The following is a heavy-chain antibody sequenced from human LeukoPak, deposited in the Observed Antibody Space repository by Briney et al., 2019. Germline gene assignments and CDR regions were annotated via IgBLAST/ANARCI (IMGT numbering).Heavy chain of an antibody. CDR2: ISSSSSTI. Sequence: PGGSLRLSCAVSGFTFSSYSMNWVRRAPGKGLEWVSYISSSSSTIYYADSVKGRFTISRDNAKNSLYLQMNSLRAEDTAVYYCARATPYSSSWYYFDYWGQGTLVTVSS. D-gene: IGHD6-13*01. V-gene: IGHV3-48*04. J-gene: IGHJ4*02. CDR3: ARATPYSSSWYYFDY. CDR1: GFTFSSYS.